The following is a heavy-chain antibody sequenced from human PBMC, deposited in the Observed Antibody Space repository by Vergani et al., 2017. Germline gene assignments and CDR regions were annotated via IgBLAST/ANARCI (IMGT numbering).Heavy chain of an antibody. D-gene: IGHD2-2*01. Sequence: QVQLQESGPGLVKPSQTLSLTCTVSGGSISSGAYYWSWIRQPPGKGLEWIGYIYYSGSTYYNPSLKSRVTISVDTSKTQFSLNLSSVTAADTAVYYCARSGDIVVVPAAFYFDYWGQGTLVTVSS. CDR2: IYYSGST. V-gene: IGHV4-30-4*08. CDR1: GGSISSGAYY. J-gene: IGHJ4*02. CDR3: ARSGDIVVVPAAFYFDY.